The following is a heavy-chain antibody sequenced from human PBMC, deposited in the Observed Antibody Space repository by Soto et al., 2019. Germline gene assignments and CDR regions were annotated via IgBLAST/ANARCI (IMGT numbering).Heavy chain of an antibody. Sequence: GGSLSLSCAASGFIFTNYAMNWVRQAPGKGLEWVSGISWNSNTIAYADSVKGRFTISRDNAKNSLYLQMNSLRAEDTAFYYCAKDTGPNWGQGTLVTVSS. CDR1: GFIFTNYA. CDR3: AKDTGPN. J-gene: IGHJ4*02. CDR2: ISWNSNTI. V-gene: IGHV3-9*01.